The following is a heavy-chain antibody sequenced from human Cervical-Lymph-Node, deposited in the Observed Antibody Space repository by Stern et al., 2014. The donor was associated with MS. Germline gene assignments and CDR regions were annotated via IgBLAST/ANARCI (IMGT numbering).Heavy chain of an antibody. CDR2: INPGDSDT. D-gene: IGHD2-2*01. CDR1: GYSFTSYW. V-gene: IGHV5-51*01. J-gene: IGHJ5*02. CDR3: ARRHCSSRRCGWFDP. Sequence: EVQLLESGAEVKKPGESLKISCKGSGYSFTSYWIGWVRQMPGKGLEGMGIINPGDSDTRYSPSFQGQVTISADKSISTAYLQWSSLKASDTAMYYCARRHCSSRRCGWFDPWGQGTLVTVSS.